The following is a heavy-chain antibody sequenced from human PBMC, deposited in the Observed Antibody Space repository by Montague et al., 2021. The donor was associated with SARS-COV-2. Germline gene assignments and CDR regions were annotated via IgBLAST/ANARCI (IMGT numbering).Heavy chain of an antibody. CDR2: XDWDDDK. Sequence: PALVTPTQTLTLTCTFSGFSLSTSGMCVSWIRQPPGKALEWLALXDWDDDKYYSTSLKTRLTISKDASKNQVVLTMTNMDPVDTATYYCARGRYGGNRGYYFDYWGQGTLVTVSS. CDR3: ARGRYGGNRGYYFDY. CDR1: GFSLSTSGMC. V-gene: IGHV2-70*01. J-gene: IGHJ4*02. D-gene: IGHD4-23*01.